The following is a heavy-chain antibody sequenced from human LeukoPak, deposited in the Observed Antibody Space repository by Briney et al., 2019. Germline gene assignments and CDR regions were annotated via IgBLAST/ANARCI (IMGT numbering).Heavy chain of an antibody. V-gene: IGHV4-31*03. CDR3: AGNTYYYDSSTYYSDY. J-gene: IGHJ4*02. Sequence: SETLSLTCSVSGGSISSGNYYWSWIRQHPGKGLEWIGYIHYSGSTNYNPSLKSRVTISLDTSKNQFSLKLSSVTAADTAVYYCAGNTYYYDSSTYYSDYWGQGTLVTVSS. CDR1: GGSISSGNYY. CDR2: IHYSGST. D-gene: IGHD3-22*01.